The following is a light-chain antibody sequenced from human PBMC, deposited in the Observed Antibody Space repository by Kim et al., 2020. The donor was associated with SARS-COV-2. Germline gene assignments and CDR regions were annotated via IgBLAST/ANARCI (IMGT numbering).Light chain of an antibody. CDR2: DTS. CDR1: TGAVTSGHY. Sequence: PGGTVTLTCGSSTGAVTSGHYPYWFQQKPGPAPRTLIYDTSNKHSWTPARFSGSLLGGKAALTLSGAQPEDEAEYYCLLSYSGARVFGGGTKLTVL. J-gene: IGLJ3*02. CDR3: LLSYSGARV. V-gene: IGLV7-46*01.